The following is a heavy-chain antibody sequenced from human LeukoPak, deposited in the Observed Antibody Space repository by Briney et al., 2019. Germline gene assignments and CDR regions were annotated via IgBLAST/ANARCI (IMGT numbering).Heavy chain of an antibody. J-gene: IGHJ4*02. CDR1: GGSISSSSYY. V-gene: IGHV4-39*07. CDR2: IYYSGST. Sequence: PSETLSLTCTVSGGSISSSSYYWGWIRQPPGKGLEWIGSIYYSGSTYYNPSLKSRVTISVDTSKNQFSLKLSSVTAADTAVYYCARVTPGGSHALDYWGQGTLVTVSS. CDR3: ARVTPGGSHALDY. D-gene: IGHD3-16*01.